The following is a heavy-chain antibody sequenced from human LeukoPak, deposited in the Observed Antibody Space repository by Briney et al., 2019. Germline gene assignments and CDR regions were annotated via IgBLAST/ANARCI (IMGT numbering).Heavy chain of an antibody. CDR2: INPNSGGT. CDR3: AREDCGGDCPRYYYYYGMDV. V-gene: IGHV1-2*02. D-gene: IGHD2-21*02. CDR1: GYTFTGYC. J-gene: IGHJ6*02. Sequence: ASVKVSCKASGYTFTGYCMHWVRQAPGQGLEWMGWINPNSGGTNYAQKFQGRVTMTRDTSISTAYMELSRLRSDDTAVYYCAREDCGGDCPRYYYYYGMDVWGQGTTATVSS.